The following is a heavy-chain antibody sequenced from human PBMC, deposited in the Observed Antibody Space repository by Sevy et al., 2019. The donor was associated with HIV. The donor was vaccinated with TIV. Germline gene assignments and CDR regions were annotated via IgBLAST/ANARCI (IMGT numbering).Heavy chain of an antibody. Sequence: ASVKVSCMVSGYTLSELSMHWVRQAPGKGLEWMGSLDPEHDETIYAQKFQGRVTMTEDTSTDTAYMELNNLRSEDTAVYYCATTKDYYDSSGSPFDYWGQGTLVTVSS. CDR1: GYTLSELS. D-gene: IGHD3-22*01. CDR3: ATTKDYYDSSGSPFDY. CDR2: LDPEHDET. J-gene: IGHJ4*02. V-gene: IGHV1-24*01.